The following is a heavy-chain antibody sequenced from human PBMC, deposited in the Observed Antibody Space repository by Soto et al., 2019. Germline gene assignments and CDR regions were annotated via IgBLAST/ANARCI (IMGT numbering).Heavy chain of an antibody. Sequence: SETLSLTCAVSGGSISSGGYSWSWIRQPPGKGLEWIGYIYHSGSTYYNPSLKSRVTISVDRSKNQSSLKLSSVTAADTAVYYRARADTSSSGWYEGFDYWGQGTLVTVSS. V-gene: IGHV4-30-2*01. J-gene: IGHJ4*02. CDR1: GGSISSGGYS. CDR2: IYHSGST. D-gene: IGHD6-19*01. CDR3: ARADTSSSGWYEGFDY.